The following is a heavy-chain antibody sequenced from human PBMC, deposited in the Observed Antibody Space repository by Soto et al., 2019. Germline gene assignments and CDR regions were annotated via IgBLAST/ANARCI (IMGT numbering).Heavy chain of an antibody. CDR3: ATGGGAV. V-gene: IGHV3-7*01. CDR2: VKPDGSEK. J-gene: IGHJ6*02. D-gene: IGHD3-16*01. CDR1: GFTLNNSW. Sequence: EVQLVESGGNLVQPGGSLRLSCAASGFTLNNSWMCWVRHSPGKGLECVASVKPDGSEKYYVDSVKGRFIISRDNAKSSLYLQMNSLRAEDTALYYCATGGGAVWGQGTTVTVSS.